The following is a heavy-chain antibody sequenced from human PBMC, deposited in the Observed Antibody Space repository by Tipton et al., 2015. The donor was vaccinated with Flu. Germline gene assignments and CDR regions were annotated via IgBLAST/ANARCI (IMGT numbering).Heavy chain of an antibody. CDR2: IYTSGST. J-gene: IGHJ4*02. Sequence: TLSLTCTVSGGSISSGSYYWRWIRQPAGKGLEWIGRIYTSGSTNYNPSLKSRVTISVDTSKNQFSLKLSSVTAADTAVYYCARSKYPPQGGVVDDYWGQGTLVTVSS. CDR1: GGSISSGSYY. D-gene: IGHD3-3*01. V-gene: IGHV4-61*02. CDR3: ARSKYPPQGGVVDDY.